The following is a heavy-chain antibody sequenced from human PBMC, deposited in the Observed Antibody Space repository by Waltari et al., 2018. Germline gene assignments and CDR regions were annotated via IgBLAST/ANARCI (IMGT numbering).Heavy chain of an antibody. Sequence: QVQLVESGGGVVQPGRSLRLSCAASGFLFGSYSMLWVRQAPGKGLEWVAVLSYDGSNKYYADSLKGRFTISRDNSNNTLYLQMNTLTPEDTAVYFCARENRQWLAPEPYYFDYWGLGTLVTVTS. V-gene: IGHV3-30*04. CDR2: LSYDGSNK. D-gene: IGHD6-19*01. CDR1: GFLFGSYS. CDR3: ARENRQWLAPEPYYFDY. J-gene: IGHJ4*02.